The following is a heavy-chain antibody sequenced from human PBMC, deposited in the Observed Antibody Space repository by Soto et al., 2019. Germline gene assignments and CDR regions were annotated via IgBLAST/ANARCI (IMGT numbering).Heavy chain of an antibody. CDR1: GGSISSYY. V-gene: IGHV4-59*01. CDR3: ARDNYGDYSSGFDY. J-gene: IGHJ4*02. CDR2: IYYSGST. Sequence: SETLSLTCTVSGGSISSYYWSWIRQPPGKGLEWIGYIYYSGSTNYNPSLKSRVTISVDTSKNQFSLKLSSVTAADTAVYYCARDNYGDYSSGFDYWGQGTLVTVSS. D-gene: IGHD4-17*01.